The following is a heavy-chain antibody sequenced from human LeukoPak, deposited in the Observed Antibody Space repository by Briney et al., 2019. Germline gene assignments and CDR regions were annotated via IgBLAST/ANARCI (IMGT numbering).Heavy chain of an antibody. V-gene: IGHV3-7*01. CDR3: ARELGITMIVVVTTGDAFDI. D-gene: IGHD3-22*01. CDR1: GFTFSSYW. CDR2: IKQDGSEK. Sequence: GGSLRLSCAASGFTFSSYWMSWVRQAPGKGLEWVANIKQDGSEKYYVDSVKGRFTISRDNAKNSLYLQMNSLRAEDTAVYYCARELGITMIVVVTTGDAFDIWGPGTMVTVSS. J-gene: IGHJ3*02.